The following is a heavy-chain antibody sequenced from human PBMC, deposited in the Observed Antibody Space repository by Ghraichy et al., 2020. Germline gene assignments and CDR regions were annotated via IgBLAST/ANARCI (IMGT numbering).Heavy chain of an antibody. CDR2: TYYRSKWYH. J-gene: IGHJ4*02. Sequence: SQTLSLTCAISGDSVSSNSAAWNWIRQSPSRGLEWLGRTYYRSKWYHDYAVSVKSRININADTSKNQLSLQLNSVTPEDTAVYYCARDLDWGFGLWGQGTLVTVSS. CDR1: GDSVSSNSAA. CDR3: ARDLDWGFGL. D-gene: IGHD3-9*01. V-gene: IGHV6-1*01.